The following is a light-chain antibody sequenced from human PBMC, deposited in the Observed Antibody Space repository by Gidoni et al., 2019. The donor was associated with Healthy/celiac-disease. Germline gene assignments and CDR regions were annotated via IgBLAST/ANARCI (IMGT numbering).Light chain of an antibody. J-gene: IGKJ4*01. CDR3: QQRSNWPPFT. Sequence: EIVLTQSPATLSLSPGERATLSCRASQNVSSYLAWYQQNPGQAPRLLLYDASNRATGIPARFSGSGSGTDFTLTISSLEPEDFAVYYCQQRSNWPPFTFGGGTKVEIK. CDR1: QNVSSY. V-gene: IGKV3-11*01. CDR2: DAS.